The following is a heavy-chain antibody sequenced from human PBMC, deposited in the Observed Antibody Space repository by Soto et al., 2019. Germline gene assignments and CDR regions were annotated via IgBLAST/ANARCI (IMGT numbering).Heavy chain of an antibody. CDR2: IYWDDDK. Sequence: SGPTLVNPTQTLTLTCTFSGFSLSTNGMSVGWIRQPPGKALEWLALIYWDDDKLYSPSLKSRLTLTKGTSRNQVVLTLTNMDPVDTATYYCAHGNPGFDYWGQGTLVTVSS. D-gene: IGHD1-1*01. J-gene: IGHJ4*02. V-gene: IGHV2-5*02. CDR3: AHGNPGFDY. CDR1: GFSLSTNGMS.